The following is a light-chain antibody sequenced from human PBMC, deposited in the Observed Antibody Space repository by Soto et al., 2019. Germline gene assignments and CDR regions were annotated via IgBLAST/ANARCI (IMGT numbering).Light chain of an antibody. J-gene: IGLJ3*02. Sequence: QSVLTQPASVSGSPGQSITISCTGISSDVGSYNLVSWYQQHPGKAPKLMIYEVSKRPSGVSNRFSGSKSGNPASLTISGLQAEDEADYYCCSYAGSRVFGGGTKLTVL. CDR2: EVS. CDR1: SSDVGSYNL. CDR3: CSYAGSRV. V-gene: IGLV2-23*02.